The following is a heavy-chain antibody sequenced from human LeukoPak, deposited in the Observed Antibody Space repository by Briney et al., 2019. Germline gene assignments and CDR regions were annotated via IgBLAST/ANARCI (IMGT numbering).Heavy chain of an antibody. Sequence: SETLSLNCTVSGGSVSSGSYYWSWIRQPPGKGLEWIGYIYYSGSTNYNPSLKSRVTISVDTSKNQFSLNLSSVTAADTAVYYCARSSSSSDYWGQGTLVTVSS. V-gene: IGHV4-61*01. D-gene: IGHD6-6*01. CDR1: GGSVSSGSYY. J-gene: IGHJ4*02. CDR3: ARSSSSSDY. CDR2: IYYSGST.